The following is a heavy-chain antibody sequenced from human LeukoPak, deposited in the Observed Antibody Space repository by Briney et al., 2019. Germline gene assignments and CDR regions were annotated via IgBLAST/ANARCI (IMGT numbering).Heavy chain of an antibody. CDR3: ASRPNDSWRGPFDY. CDR2: IHTDGSNK. D-gene: IGHD3-3*01. J-gene: IGHJ4*02. V-gene: IGHV3-30*02. Sequence: GGSLRLSCAASVFSFSTYAMYWVRQAPGKGLEWVAFIHTDGSNKNYADSVKGRFTISRDNSKNTVHLQMDSLRPEDTAVYYCASRPNDSWRGPFDYWGLGTLVTVSS. CDR1: VFSFSTYA.